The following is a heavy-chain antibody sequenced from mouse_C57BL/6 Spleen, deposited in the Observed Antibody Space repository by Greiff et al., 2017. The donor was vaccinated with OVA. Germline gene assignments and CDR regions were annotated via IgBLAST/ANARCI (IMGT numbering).Heavy chain of an antibody. V-gene: IGHV1-53*01. D-gene: IGHD1-2*01. CDR2: INPSNGGT. CDR1: GYTFTSYW. CDR3: ARSTPDGRFAY. J-gene: IGHJ3*01. Sequence: QVQLKQSGTDLVKPGASVKLSCKASGYTFTSYWMHWVKQRPGQGLEWIGNINPSNGGTNYNEKFKSKATLTVDKSSSTAYMQLSSLTSEDSAVYYCARSTPDGRFAYWGQGTLVTVSA.